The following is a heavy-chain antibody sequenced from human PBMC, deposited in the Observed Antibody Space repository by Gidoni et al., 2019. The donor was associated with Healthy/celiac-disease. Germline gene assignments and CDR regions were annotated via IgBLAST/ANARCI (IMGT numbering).Heavy chain of an antibody. D-gene: IGHD2-2*01. J-gene: IGHJ4*02. CDR2: ISGSGGST. CDR3: AKDVGYCSSTSCMIFDY. V-gene: IGHV3-23*01. CDR1: VFPFRSYA. Sequence: EVQLLESGGGLVQPGGSLRLSCAASVFPFRSYAMSWVRQAPGKGLEWVSAISGSGGSTYYADSVKGRFTISRDNSKNTLYLQMNSLRAEDTAVYYCAKDVGYCSSTSCMIFDYWGQGTLVTVSS.